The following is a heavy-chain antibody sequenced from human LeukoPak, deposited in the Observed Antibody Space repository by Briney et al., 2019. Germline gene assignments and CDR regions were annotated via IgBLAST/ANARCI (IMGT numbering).Heavy chain of an antibody. D-gene: IGHD6-13*01. CDR3: ARRDIAAAGYDY. V-gene: IGHV4-59*08. J-gene: IGHJ4*02. CDR2: IYYSGTT. CDR1: GGSISSYY. Sequence: SETLSLTCTVSGGSISSYYWSWIRQPPGKGLEWIGYIYYSGTTNYNPSLKSRVTILVDTSKNQFSLNLSSVTAADTAVYYSARRDIAAAGYDYWGQGTLVTVSS.